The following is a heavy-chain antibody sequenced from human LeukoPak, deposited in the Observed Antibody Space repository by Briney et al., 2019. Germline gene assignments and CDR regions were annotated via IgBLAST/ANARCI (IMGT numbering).Heavy chain of an antibody. CDR1: GDSISSYY. V-gene: IGHV4-59*08. CDR2: IYYSRST. CDR3: ARHKDYWYFDL. J-gene: IGHJ2*01. Sequence: SETLSLTCTVSGDSISSYYWSWIRQPPGKGLEWIGYIYYSRSTNYNPSLKSRVTISVDTSKNQFSLKLSSVTAADTAVYYCARHKDYWYFDLWGRGTLVTVSS.